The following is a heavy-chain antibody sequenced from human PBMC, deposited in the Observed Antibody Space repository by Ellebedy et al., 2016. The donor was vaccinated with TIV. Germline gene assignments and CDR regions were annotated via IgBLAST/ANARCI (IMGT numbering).Heavy chain of an antibody. J-gene: IGHJ5*02. CDR1: GFTFSGYA. V-gene: IGHV3-30*04. Sequence: GGSLRLXXAASGFTFSGYAMSWVRQAPGKGLEWVAVVSYDGSHKYYADSVKGRFTISRDNSKNTLYLQMNSLRAEDTAVYYCARDPGNLWFGELLRSGWFDPWGQGTLVTVSS. CDR2: VSYDGSHK. CDR3: ARDPGNLWFGELLRSGWFDP. D-gene: IGHD3-10*01.